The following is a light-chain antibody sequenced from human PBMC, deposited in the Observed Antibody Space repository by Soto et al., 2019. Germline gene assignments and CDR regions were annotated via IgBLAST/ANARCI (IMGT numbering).Light chain of an antibody. CDR2: AAS. CDR1: QNIGFY. J-gene: IGKJ1*01. V-gene: IGKV1-39*01. Sequence: DIQMTQSPSSLSASVGDRITISCRASQNIGFYLNWYRQKPGTAPQLLIYAASSLQSGVPSKFSGSGSGTDFSLTISSLQPEDFATYYCQQSYETPLTFGQGTKVEIK. CDR3: QQSYETPLT.